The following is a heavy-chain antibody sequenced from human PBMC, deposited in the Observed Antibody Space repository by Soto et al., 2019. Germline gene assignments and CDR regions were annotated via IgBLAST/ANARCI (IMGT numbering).Heavy chain of an antibody. D-gene: IGHD2-2*01. Sequence: SETLSLTCTVSGGSISSSSYYWGWIRQPPGKGLEWIGSIYYSGSTYYNPSLKSRVTISVDTSKNQFSLKLSSVTAADTAVYYCARQGGLRDIVVVPAAPGDYWGQGTLVTVSS. CDR3: ARQGGLRDIVVVPAAPGDY. V-gene: IGHV4-39*01. J-gene: IGHJ4*02. CDR1: GGSISSSSYY. CDR2: IYYSGST.